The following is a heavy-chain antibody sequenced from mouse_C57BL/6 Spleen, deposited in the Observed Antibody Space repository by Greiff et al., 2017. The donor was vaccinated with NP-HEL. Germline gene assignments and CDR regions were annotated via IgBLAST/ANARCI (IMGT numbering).Heavy chain of an antibody. J-gene: IGHJ1*03. Sequence: QVQLQQPGAELVRPGSSVKLSCKASGYTFTSYWMHWVKQRPIQGLEWIGNIDPSDSETHYNQKFKDKATLTVDKSSSTAYMQLSSLTSEDSAVYYCARGAPYYYGSSYGYFDVWGTGTTVTVSS. CDR3: ARGAPYYYGSSYGYFDV. CDR2: IDPSDSET. CDR1: GYTFTSYW. V-gene: IGHV1-52*01. D-gene: IGHD1-1*01.